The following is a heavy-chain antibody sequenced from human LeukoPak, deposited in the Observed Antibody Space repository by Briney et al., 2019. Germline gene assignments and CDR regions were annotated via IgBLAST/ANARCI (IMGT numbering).Heavy chain of an antibody. CDR2: IYTSGST. CDR1: GGSISSYY. J-gene: IGHJ6*03. V-gene: IGHV4-4*09. CDR3: ARHCYYYYYMDV. Sequence: SETLSLTCTVSGGSISSYYWSWIRQPPGKGLEWIGYIYTSGSTNYNPSLKSRVTISVDTSKNQFSLKLSSVTAADTAVYYCARHCYYYYYMDVWRKGTTVTVSS.